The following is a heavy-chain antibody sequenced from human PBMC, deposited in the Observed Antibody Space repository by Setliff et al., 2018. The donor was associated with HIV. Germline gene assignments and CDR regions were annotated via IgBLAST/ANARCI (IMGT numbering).Heavy chain of an antibody. CDR2: ISGSSEST. V-gene: IGHV3-23*01. Sequence: PGGSLRLSCAASGFTFSRYAMTWVRQAPGKGLEWLSVISGSSESTHYADSVKGRFTISRDNSKNTLYLQINSLRADDTAVYYCAREDSSWYGSLDYWGQGTPVTVSS. J-gene: IGHJ4*02. D-gene: IGHD6-13*01. CDR3: AREDSSWYGSLDY. CDR1: GFTFSRYA.